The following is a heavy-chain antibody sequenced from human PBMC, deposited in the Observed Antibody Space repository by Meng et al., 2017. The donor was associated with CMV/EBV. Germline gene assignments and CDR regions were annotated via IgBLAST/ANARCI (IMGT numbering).Heavy chain of an antibody. V-gene: IGHV1-69*05. CDR3: ARGGYYDSSGYYSGMDV. CDR2: IIPIFGTA. Sequence: LVKVSCKASGGTFSSYAISWVRQAPGQGLEWMGGIIPIFGTANYAQKFQGRVTITTDESTSTAYMELSSLRSEDTAVYYCARGGYYDSSGYYSGMDVWGQGTTVTVSS. D-gene: IGHD3-22*01. J-gene: IGHJ6*02. CDR1: GGTFSSYA.